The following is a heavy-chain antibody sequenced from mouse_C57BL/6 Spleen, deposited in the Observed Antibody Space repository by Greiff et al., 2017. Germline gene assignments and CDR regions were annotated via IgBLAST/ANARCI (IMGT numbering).Heavy chain of an antibody. D-gene: IGHD1-1*01. V-gene: IGHV5-17*01. Sequence: DVKLVESGGGLVKPGGSLKLSCAASGFTFSDYGMHWVRQAPEKGLEWVAYISSGSSTIYYADTVKGRFTISRDNAKNTLFLQMTSLRSEDTAMYYCARKRTYYYGSSEDYAMDYWGQGTSVTVSS. CDR1: GFTFSDYG. CDR3: ARKRTYYYGSSEDYAMDY. J-gene: IGHJ4*01. CDR2: ISSGSSTI.